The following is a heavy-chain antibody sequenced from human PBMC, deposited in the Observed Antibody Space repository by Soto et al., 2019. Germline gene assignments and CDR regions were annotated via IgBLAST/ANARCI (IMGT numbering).Heavy chain of an antibody. J-gene: IGHJ4*02. CDR3: TRDQSFRTRVPLYYFAT. CDR1: GFTFSTYA. D-gene: IGHD2-21*01. Sequence: GGSLRLSCAASGFTFSTYAMHWVRQAPGKGLEWVAVIWYDGSKKYYANSVKGRFTISRDNSKNTLHLQMNSLRADDTAVYYCTRDQSFRTRVPLYYFATWGQGILVTVSS. V-gene: IGHV3-33*01. CDR2: IWYDGSKK.